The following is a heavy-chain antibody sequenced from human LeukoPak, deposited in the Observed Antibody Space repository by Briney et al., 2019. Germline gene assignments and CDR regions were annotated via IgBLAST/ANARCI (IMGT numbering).Heavy chain of an antibody. CDR3: ATIPVYNSGSYHFDY. V-gene: IGHV1-18*01. Sequence: ASVKVSCKASGYTFTSYGISWVRQAPGQGLEWMGWISAYNGNTNYAQKLQGRVTMTTDTSTSTAYMELRSLRSDDTAVYYCATIPVYNSGSYHFDYWGQGTLVAVSS. D-gene: IGHD3-10*01. CDR2: ISAYNGNT. J-gene: IGHJ4*02. CDR1: GYTFTSYG.